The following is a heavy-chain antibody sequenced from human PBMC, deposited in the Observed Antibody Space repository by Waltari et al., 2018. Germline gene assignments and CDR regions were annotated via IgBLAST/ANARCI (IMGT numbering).Heavy chain of an antibody. CDR3: ARSPGSFGASDY. V-gene: IGHV4-34*01. D-gene: IGHD3-10*01. J-gene: IGHJ4*02. Sequence: QVQLQQWGAGLLKPSETLSLTCAVYGGSFSGYYWSWTRQPPGKGLEWIGEINHSGSTNYNPSLKSRVTISVDTSKNQFSLKLSSVTAADTAVYYCARSPGSFGASDYWGQGTLVTVSS. CDR2: INHSGST. CDR1: GGSFSGYY.